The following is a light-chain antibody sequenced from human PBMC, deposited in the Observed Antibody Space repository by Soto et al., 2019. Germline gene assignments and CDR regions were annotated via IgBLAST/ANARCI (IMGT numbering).Light chain of an antibody. Sequence: DIHLTLYPSTLSASVRDRVSITRRASQTIGSWLAWYQQKPGKAPKLLVYKASSLEGGVPSRFSGSASGTEFRLTISSLQPDDFAIYYFLQDSECPSTFGEGTPVDVK. CDR3: LQDSECPST. CDR2: KAS. V-gene: IGKV1-5*03. CDR1: QTIGSW. J-gene: IGKJ1*01.